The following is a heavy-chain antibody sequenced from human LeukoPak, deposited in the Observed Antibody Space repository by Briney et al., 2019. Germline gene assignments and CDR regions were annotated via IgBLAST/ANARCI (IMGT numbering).Heavy chain of an antibody. Sequence: SETLSLTCTVSGGSISSYYWSWIRQPPGKGLEWIGYIYYSGSTNYNPSLKSRANISVDTSKNQFSLKLSSVAAADTAVYYCARSSGWYIDCWGQGTLVSVSS. CDR3: ARSSGWYIDC. V-gene: IGHV4-59*01. D-gene: IGHD6-19*01. J-gene: IGHJ4*02. CDR2: IYYSGST. CDR1: GGSISSYY.